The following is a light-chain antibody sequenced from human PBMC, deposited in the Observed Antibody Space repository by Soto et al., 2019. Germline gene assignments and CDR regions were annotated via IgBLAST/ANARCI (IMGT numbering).Light chain of an antibody. J-gene: IGKJ4*01. V-gene: IGKV1-6*02. CDR3: LQDHNYPLT. Sequence: AIQMAQSPSSLSASVGDRVTITYRASQGIGNDVGWFQQKPGKAPKLLIYAAATLQSGVPSRFSGSRSGTDFTVTISSLQPEDFATYYCLQDHNYPLTFGGGTKMEIK. CDR2: AAA. CDR1: QGIGND.